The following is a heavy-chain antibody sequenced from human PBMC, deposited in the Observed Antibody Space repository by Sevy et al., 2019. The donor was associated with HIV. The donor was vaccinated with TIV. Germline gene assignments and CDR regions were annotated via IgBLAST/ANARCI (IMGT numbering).Heavy chain of an antibody. V-gene: IGHV3-11*01. CDR2: ISSCGSTI. Sequence: GGSLRLSFAAPGFTFIDYYMSWIRQAPGKGLEGVSYISSCGSTIYYADSVKGRFPISRDNAKNSLYLQMNSLRAEDTAVYYCARAPYYYDSSGYGDAFDIWGPGTMVTVSS. J-gene: IGHJ3*02. D-gene: IGHD3-22*01. CDR1: GFTFIDYY. CDR3: ARAPYYYDSSGYGDAFDI.